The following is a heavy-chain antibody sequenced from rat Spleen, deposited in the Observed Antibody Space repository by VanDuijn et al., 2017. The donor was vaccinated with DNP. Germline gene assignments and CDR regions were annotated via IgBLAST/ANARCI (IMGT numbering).Heavy chain of an antibody. V-gene: IGHV5-25*01. D-gene: IGHD4-1*01. CDR2: ITNSGGST. J-gene: IGHJ3*01. Sequence: EVQLVESGGGLVQPGRSMKLSCAASGFTFSNYYMAWVRQAPTKGLEWVASITNSGGSTYYRESVKGRFTISRDNAKSTLYLQMDSLRSEDTATYYCGRHKGALAYWGQGTLVTVSS. CDR3: GRHKGALAY. CDR1: GFTFSNYY.